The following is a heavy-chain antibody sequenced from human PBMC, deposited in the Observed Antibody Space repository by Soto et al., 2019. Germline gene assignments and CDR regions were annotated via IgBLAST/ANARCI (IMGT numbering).Heavy chain of an antibody. J-gene: IGHJ6*02. D-gene: IGHD6-13*01. Sequence: QVQLVQSGAEVKKPGSSVKVSCKASGGTFGIYAITWVRQAPGQGLEWMGGIIAFSDIVNYTQKLQGRVTITADESTSTAYLDLSRLTSDDTAVYYCARSLYSSSWYHSGNSYYYYGMDVWGQGTTVTVSS. V-gene: IGHV1-69*12. CDR3: ARSLYSSSWYHSGNSYYYYGMDV. CDR2: IIAFSDIV. CDR1: GGTFGIYA.